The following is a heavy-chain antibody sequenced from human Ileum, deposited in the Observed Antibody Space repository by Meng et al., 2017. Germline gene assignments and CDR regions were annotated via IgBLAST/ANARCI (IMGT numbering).Heavy chain of an antibody. CDR3: ARIDYGGNGIEKYYFDY. CDR1: GGSISSTYW. D-gene: IGHD4-23*01. Sequence: VALQVSGPGLVGPSGTLSLTCAVSGGSISSTYWWTWVRQSAGKGLEWIGEIHHSGSTNYNPSLKSRVTISVDKSKNQFSLNLRSVTAADTAVYYCARIDYGGNGIEKYYFDYWGQGTLVTVSS. CDR2: IHHSGST. V-gene: IGHV4-4*02. J-gene: IGHJ4*02.